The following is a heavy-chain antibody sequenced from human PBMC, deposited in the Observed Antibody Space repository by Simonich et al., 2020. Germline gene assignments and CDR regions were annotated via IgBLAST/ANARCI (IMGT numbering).Heavy chain of an antibody. V-gene: IGHV1-69*06. J-gene: IGHJ4*02. Sequence: QVQLVQSGAEVKKPGSSVTVSCKASGGTFSSYAISWVRQAPGKGFEWSEGINTILGRENTAQKFQGRVTITADKSTSTAYMELSSLRSEDTAVYYCARTNTMRELDTMVRGVDYFDYWGQGTLVTVSS. CDR1: GGTFSSYA. CDR2: INTILGRE. D-gene: IGHD3-10*01. CDR3: ARTNTMRELDTMVRGVDYFDY.